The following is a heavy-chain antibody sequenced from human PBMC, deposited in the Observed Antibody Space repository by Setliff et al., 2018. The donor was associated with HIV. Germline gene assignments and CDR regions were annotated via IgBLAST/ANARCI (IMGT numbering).Heavy chain of an antibody. J-gene: IGHJ4*02. CDR2: IQTSEGT. V-gene: IGHV4-4*07. D-gene: IGHD3-10*01. CDR1: GGSISTDY. CDR3: ARGGYGSGSTYYFAD. Sequence: SSETLSLTCTVSGGSISTDYWTWVRQSAGKGLEWIGRIQTSEGTKYNPSLNSRVTVSIDTPKNQFSLDLTSVTAADTAVYYCARGGYGSGSTYYFADWGQGTLVTVSS.